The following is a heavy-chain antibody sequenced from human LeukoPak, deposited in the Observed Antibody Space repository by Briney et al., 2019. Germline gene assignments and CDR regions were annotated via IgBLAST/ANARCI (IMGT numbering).Heavy chain of an antibody. CDR1: GFLFTNYA. J-gene: IGHJ4*02. CDR2: ISGSGVST. D-gene: IGHD1/OR15-1a*01. CDR3: ATGAVRDSANWYSQEGNY. V-gene: IGHV3-23*01. Sequence: PGGPLRLSCAASGFLFTNYAMNWVRQAPGKGLEWVSGISGSGVSTYYADCVKGRFNISRDKSKNTLYLQMNSLRAEDTAVYYCATGAVRDSANWYSQEGNYWGQGTLVTVSS.